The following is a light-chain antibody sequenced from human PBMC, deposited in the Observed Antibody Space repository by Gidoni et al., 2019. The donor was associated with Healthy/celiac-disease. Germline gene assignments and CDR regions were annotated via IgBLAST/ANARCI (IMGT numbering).Light chain of an antibody. CDR1: QSLLHSNGYNY. Sequence: DIVMTQSPLSLPVTPGEPASISCRSSQSLLHSNGYNYLDWYLQKQGQSPQLLIYLGSNRASGVPDRFSGSGSGTDFTLKISRVEAEDVGVYYCIQALQTLFTFGPGTKVDIK. CDR2: LGS. CDR3: IQALQTLFT. V-gene: IGKV2-28*01. J-gene: IGKJ3*01.